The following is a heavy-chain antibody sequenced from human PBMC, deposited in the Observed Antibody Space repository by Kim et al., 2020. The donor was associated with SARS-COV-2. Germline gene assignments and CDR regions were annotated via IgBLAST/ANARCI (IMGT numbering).Heavy chain of an antibody. D-gene: IGHD3-3*01. Sequence: EYAASVKGRFTISRDDSKSIAYLQMNSLKTEDTAVYYCTRYLRSNDAFDIWGQGTMVTVSS. J-gene: IGHJ3*02. CDR3: TRYLRSNDAFDI. V-gene: IGHV3-49*02.